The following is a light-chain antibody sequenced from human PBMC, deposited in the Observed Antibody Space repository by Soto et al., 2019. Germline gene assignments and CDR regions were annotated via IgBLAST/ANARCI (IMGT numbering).Light chain of an antibody. Sequence: DILLTQSPSSLFASVGDRVTITCRASESISFYLNWYQQKPGKPPKLLIYAASNLFSGVPSRFSASGHGTDFTLTISSLQREDFATYYCQQNYSTFGQGNKVEMK. V-gene: IGKV1-39*01. CDR3: QQNYST. CDR2: AAS. J-gene: IGKJ1*01. CDR1: ESISFY.